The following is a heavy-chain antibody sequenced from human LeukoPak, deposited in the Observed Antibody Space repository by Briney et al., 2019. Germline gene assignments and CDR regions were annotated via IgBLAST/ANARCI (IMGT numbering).Heavy chain of an antibody. CDR1: GGSFSGYY. CDR2: INHSGST. CDR3: ARESPPTDYYYYMDV. V-gene: IGHV4-34*01. Sequence: SETLSLTCAVYGGSFSGYYWSWIRQPPGKGLEWIGEINHSGSTNYNPSLKSRVTISVDTSKNQFSLKLSSVTAADTAVYYCARESPPTDYYYYMDVWGKGTTVTVSS. J-gene: IGHJ6*03.